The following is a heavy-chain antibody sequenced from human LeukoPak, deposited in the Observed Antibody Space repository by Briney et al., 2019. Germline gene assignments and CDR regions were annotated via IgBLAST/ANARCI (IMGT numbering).Heavy chain of an antibody. CDR1: GYTFTGYY. Sequence: ASVKVSCKASGYTFTGYYMHWVRQAPGQGLEWMGRINPNSGGTNYAQKFQGRVTVTRDTSISTAYMELSRLRSDDTAVYYCARVGSSGYYFYGWGQGTLVTVSS. J-gene: IGHJ4*02. CDR2: INPNSGGT. D-gene: IGHD3-22*01. CDR3: ARVGSSGYYFYG. V-gene: IGHV1-2*06.